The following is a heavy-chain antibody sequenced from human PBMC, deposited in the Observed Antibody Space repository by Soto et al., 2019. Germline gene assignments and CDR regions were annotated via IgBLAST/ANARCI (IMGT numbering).Heavy chain of an antibody. V-gene: IGHV2-5*01. CDR2: IYWNDDK. CDR3: ANRVGSRGSFDY. CDR1: GFSLSTSGVS. Sequence: SGPTLVNPTQTVTLTCTFSGFSLSTSGVSVGWIRQPPGKALEWLAFIYWNDDKRYRPSLKSRLTISKDNSKKQVVLTMTNMDPADTAKYYCANRVGSRGSFDYWGQGTRVTVSS. J-gene: IGHJ4*02. D-gene: IGHD6-25*01.